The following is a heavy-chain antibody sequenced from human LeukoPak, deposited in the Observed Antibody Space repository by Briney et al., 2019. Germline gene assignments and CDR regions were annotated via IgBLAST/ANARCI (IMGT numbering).Heavy chain of an antibody. CDR3: ATGIGYYYDH. CDR1: GFTFTIYG. CDR2: AYGDGSDK. V-gene: IGHV3-33*01. D-gene: IGHD3-22*01. J-gene: IGHJ4*02. Sequence: GGSLRLSCATSGFTFTIYGMHWVRQAPGKGLEWVAVAYGDGSDKYYADSVKGRFTISKDISKSTLYVQMNSLRAEDTAMYYCATGIGYYYDHWGQGTLVTVSS.